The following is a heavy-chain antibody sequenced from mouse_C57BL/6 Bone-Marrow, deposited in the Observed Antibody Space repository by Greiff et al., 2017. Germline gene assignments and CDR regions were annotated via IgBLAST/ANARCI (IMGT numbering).Heavy chain of an antibody. Sequence: DVKLVESGGGLVKPGGSLKLSCAASGFTFSSYAMSWVRQTPEKRLEWVATISDGGSYTYYPDNVKGRFTISRDNAKNNLYLQMSHLKSEDTAMYYCAREDYDYDVAYYAMDYWGQGTSVTVSS. V-gene: IGHV5-4*01. CDR1: GFTFSSYA. D-gene: IGHD2-4*01. CDR2: ISDGGSYT. CDR3: AREDYDYDVAYYAMDY. J-gene: IGHJ4*01.